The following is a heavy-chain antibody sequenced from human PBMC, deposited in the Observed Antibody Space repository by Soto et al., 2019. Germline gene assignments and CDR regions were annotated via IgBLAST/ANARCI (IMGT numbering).Heavy chain of an antibody. CDR2: IYYSGRT. Sequence: TLSLTCPVSGGSISSGGYYWSWIRQHPGKVLEWIGYIYYSGRTYYNPSLKSRVTRSVDTSKNQFSLKLSSVTAADTAVYYCARSVWGMDVWGQGTTVTVSS. CDR1: GGSISSGGYY. V-gene: IGHV4-31*03. D-gene: IGHD3-16*01. CDR3: ARSVWGMDV. J-gene: IGHJ6*02.